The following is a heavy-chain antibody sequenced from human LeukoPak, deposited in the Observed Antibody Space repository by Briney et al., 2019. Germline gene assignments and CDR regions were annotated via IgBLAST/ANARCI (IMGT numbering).Heavy chain of an antibody. Sequence: GGSLTLSCPPSGFTFRTYLMHWVRQAPGKGLVWVARIRPEGTTTAYADSVKGRFTISRDNAKNTLFLQMNSLSAEDTALYYLSRDLDCILFDEGGEGTLVTVSS. V-gene: IGHV3-74*03. J-gene: IGHJ4*02. D-gene: IGHD3-9*01. CDR2: IRPEGTTT. CDR1: GFTFRTYL. CDR3: SRDLDCILFDE.